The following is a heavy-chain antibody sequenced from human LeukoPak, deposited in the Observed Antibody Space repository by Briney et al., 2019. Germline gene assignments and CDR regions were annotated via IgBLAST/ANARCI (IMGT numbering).Heavy chain of an antibody. V-gene: IGHV3-30*02. J-gene: IGHJ4*02. CDR3: AKDMGPLGGYCSSTSCSHFDY. CDR1: GFTFSSYG. Sequence: GGSLRLSCAASGFTFSSYGMHWVRQAPGKGLEWVAFIRYDGSNKYYADSVKGRFTISRDNAKNSLYLQMNSLRAEDTALYYCAKDMGPLGGYCSSTSCSHFDYWGQGTLVTVSS. D-gene: IGHD2-2*01. CDR2: IRYDGSNK.